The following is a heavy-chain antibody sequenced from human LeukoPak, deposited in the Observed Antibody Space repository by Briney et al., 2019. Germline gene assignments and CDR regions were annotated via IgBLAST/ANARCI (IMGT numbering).Heavy chain of an antibody. J-gene: IGHJ6*02. Sequence: GGSLRLSCAASGFTFSSYSMNWVRQAPGKGLEWVSSISSSSSYIYYADSAKGRFTISRDNAKNSLYLQMNSLRAEDTAVYYCARDECSGTSCYLPYYYYGMDVWGQGTTVTVSS. CDR2: ISSSSSYI. D-gene: IGHD2-2*01. CDR3: ARDECSGTSCYLPYYYYGMDV. V-gene: IGHV3-21*01. CDR1: GFTFSSYS.